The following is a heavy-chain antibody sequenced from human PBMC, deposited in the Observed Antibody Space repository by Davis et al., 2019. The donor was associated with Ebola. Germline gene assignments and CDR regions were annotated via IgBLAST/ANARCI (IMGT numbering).Heavy chain of an antibody. V-gene: IGHV3-30*18. CDR3: AKEGGGYYDILTGPYYFDY. J-gene: IGHJ4*02. CDR1: GFTFSSYG. Sequence: GESLKISCAASGFTFSSYGMHWVRQAPGKGLDWVAVISSDGSNKYYADSVKGRFTISRDNSKNTLYLQMNSRGAEDTAVYYCAKEGGGYYDILTGPYYFDYWGQGTLVTVSS. D-gene: IGHD3-9*01. CDR2: ISSDGSNK.